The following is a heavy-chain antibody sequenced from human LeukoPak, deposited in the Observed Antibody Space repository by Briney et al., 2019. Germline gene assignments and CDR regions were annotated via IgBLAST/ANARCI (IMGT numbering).Heavy chain of an antibody. CDR2: IYYSGST. CDR3: ARIYNWNYWRAFDI. D-gene: IGHD1-7*01. Sequence: KPSETLSLTCTVSGGSISSSSYYWGWIRQPPGKGLEWIGSIYYSGSTYYNPSLKSRVTISVDTSKNQFSLKLSSVTAADTAVYYCARIYNWNYWRAFDIWGQGTMVTVSS. V-gene: IGHV4-39*07. J-gene: IGHJ3*02. CDR1: GGSISSSSYY.